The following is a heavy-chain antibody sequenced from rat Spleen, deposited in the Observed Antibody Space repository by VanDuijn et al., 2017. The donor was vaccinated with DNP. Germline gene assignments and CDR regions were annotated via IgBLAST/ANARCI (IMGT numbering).Heavy chain of an antibody. CDR1: GFIFSTNW. J-gene: IGHJ2*01. D-gene: IGHD3-8*01. V-gene: IGHV5-31*01. CDR3: TSNPHIRTAAPFDY. CDR2: ITNTGDST. Sequence: EVQLVESGGGLVLPGSPLELSCAASGFIFSTNWLNWIRQAPGQGLEWVASITNTGDSTYYSDSVKGRFSISRDNAKSTLYLQVNSLRSEDTATYYCTSNPHIRTAAPFDYWGQGVMVTVSS.